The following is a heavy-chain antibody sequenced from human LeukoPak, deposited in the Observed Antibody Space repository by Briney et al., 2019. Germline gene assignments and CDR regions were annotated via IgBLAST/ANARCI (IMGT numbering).Heavy chain of an antibody. V-gene: IGHV1-69-2*01. CDR2: VEPEDGET. D-gene: IGHD6-13*01. CDR3: ATAGAAAGGYYFDY. J-gene: IGHJ4*02. Sequence: ASVKVSCKVSGYTFTDYYMHWVQQAPGKGLEWMGLVEPEDGETIYAEKFQGGVTITADTSTDTAYMELSSLRSEDTAVYYCATAGAAAGGYYFDYWGQGTLVTVSS. CDR1: GYTFTDYY.